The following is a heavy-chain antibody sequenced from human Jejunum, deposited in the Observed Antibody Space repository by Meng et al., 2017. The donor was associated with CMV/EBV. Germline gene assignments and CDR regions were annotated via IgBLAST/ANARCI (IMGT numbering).Heavy chain of an antibody. CDR1: RGRNC. V-gene: IGHV4-31*02. Sequence: RGRNCCGWIRNPEGKGQGWVGYGTNSEKTNNNLTLKSRRTITIETSKNQYYLKLNSATAADAAMDYCAREGQADSGDNFGIDNWGQGTLVTVSS. J-gene: IGHJ4*02. CDR2: GTNSEKT. CDR3: AREGQADSGDNFGIDN. D-gene: IGHD5-12*01.